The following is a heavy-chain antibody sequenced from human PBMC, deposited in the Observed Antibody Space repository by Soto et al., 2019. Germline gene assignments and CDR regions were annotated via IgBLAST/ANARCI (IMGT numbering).Heavy chain of an antibody. V-gene: IGHV4-39*01. CDR3: ARLKAAAGFAYYFDY. Sequence: SETLSLTCTVSGGTISSSSDYWGWIRQPPGKGLEWIGSIYYSGSTYYNPSLKSRVTISVDTSKNQFSLKLSSVTAADTAVYYCARLKAAAGFAYYFDYWGQGTLVTVSS. CDR2: IYYSGST. J-gene: IGHJ4*02. CDR1: GGTISSSSDY. D-gene: IGHD6-13*01.